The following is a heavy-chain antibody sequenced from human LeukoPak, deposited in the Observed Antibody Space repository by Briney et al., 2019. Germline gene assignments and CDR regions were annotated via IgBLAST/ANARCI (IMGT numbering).Heavy chain of an antibody. J-gene: IGHJ4*02. CDR3: ARDRDSSGWFDY. CDR2: IYYSGST. CDR1: GGSISSSTYY. D-gene: IGHD6-19*01. Sequence: PSETLSLTCSVSGGSISSSTYYWAWVRQPPGKGLEWIASIYYSGSTYYKESLKSRVTIYADTSKNQFSLKLSSVTAADTAFYYCARDRDSSGWFDYWGQGALVTVSS. V-gene: IGHV4-39*07.